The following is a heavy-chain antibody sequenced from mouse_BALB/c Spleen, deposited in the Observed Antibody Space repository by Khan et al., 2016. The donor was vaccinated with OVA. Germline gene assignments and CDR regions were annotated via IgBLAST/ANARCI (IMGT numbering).Heavy chain of an antibody. V-gene: IGHV1S136*01. Sequence: EVQLQQSGPEVVKPGASVKMSCKASGYTFTSYVMHWVKQKPGQGLEWIGYIYPFNDATKFNEKFNGKATLTSDKSSSTAYMELSSLPSEDSAVFYCDSVGSYYVSMVYWDQGTLVTVSA. J-gene: IGHJ3*01. D-gene: IGHD1-1*01. CDR3: DSVGSYYVSMVY. CDR2: IYPFNDAT. CDR1: GYTFTSYV.